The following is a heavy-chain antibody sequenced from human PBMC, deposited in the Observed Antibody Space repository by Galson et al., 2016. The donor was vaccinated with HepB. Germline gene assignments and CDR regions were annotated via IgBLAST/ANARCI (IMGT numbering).Heavy chain of an antibody. Sequence: LRLSCAASGFRFSAYWLAWVRQAPGKGLEYVANINEDGSRTHYLDSAKGRFTISRDNAKNSVALQVDSLRADDTALYYCWSGYTSGIWGQGTRVTVSS. J-gene: IGHJ3*02. CDR3: WSGYTSGI. D-gene: IGHD6-19*01. V-gene: IGHV3-7*01. CDR2: INEDGSRT. CDR1: GFRFSAYW.